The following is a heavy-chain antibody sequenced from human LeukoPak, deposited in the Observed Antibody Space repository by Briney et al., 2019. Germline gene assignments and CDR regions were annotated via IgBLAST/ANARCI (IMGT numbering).Heavy chain of an antibody. CDR2: ISYDGSNK. V-gene: IGHV3-30*04. Sequence: GGSLRLSCAASGFTFSSYAMHWVRQAPGKGLEWVAVISYDGSNKYYADSVKGRFTISGDNSKNTLYLQMNSLRAEDTAVYYCAKDVKYNWNYIDYWGQGTLVTVSS. CDR3: AKDVKYNWNYIDY. D-gene: IGHD1-20*01. J-gene: IGHJ4*02. CDR1: GFTFSSYA.